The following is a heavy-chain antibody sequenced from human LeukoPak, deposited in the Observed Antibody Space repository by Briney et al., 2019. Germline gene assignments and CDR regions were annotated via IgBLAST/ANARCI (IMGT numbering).Heavy chain of an antibody. Sequence: PGGSLRLSCVASGYTFSSYAMSWVRQAPGKGLEWVSVISGSGGSTYYADSVKGRFTISRDNAKNSLYLQMNSLRAEDTAVYYCARAAFHYDSSGYYYVVDYFDYWGQGTLVTVSS. CDR1: GYTFSSYA. J-gene: IGHJ4*02. CDR3: ARAAFHYDSSGYYYVVDYFDY. D-gene: IGHD3-22*01. V-gene: IGHV3-23*01. CDR2: ISGSGGST.